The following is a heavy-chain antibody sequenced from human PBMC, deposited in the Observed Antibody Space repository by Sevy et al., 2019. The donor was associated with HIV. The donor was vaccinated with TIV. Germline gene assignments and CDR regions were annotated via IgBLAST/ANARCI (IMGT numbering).Heavy chain of an antibody. D-gene: IGHD2-2*03. Sequence: SETLSLTCAVHDGSFSGYYWNWIRQLPGKGLEWIGEINESGITYYNPSLKSRVTISVDKSKNQFSLKLSSVTAADTAVYYCARGVGGYCSSTSCHVDYWGQGTLVTVSS. V-gene: IGHV4-34*01. CDR1: DGSFSGYY. CDR3: ARGVGGYCSSTSCHVDY. CDR2: INESGIT. J-gene: IGHJ4*02.